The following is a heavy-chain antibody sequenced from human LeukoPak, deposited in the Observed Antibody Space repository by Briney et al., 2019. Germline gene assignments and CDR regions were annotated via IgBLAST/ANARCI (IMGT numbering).Heavy chain of an antibody. CDR2: INPNSGGT. V-gene: IGHV1-2*02. CDR3: AREMGMYFDY. D-gene: IGHD7-27*01. J-gene: IGHJ4*02. Sequence: ASVKVSCKASGYTFTGYYMHWVRQAPGQGLEWMGWINPNSGGTNYEQKFQGRVTMTRDTSMNTAYMELSRLRSDDTAVYYCAREMGMYFDYWGQGTLVTVSS. CDR1: GYTFTGYY.